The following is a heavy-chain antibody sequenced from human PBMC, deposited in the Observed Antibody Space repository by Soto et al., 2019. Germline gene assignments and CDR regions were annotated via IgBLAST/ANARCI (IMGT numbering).Heavy chain of an antibody. D-gene: IGHD2-15*01. CDR1: GYSISSGYY. CDR2: IYHSGST. J-gene: IGHJ6*02. Sequence: SETLSLTCAVSGYSISSGYYWGWIRQPPGKGLEWIGSIYHSGSTYYNPSLKSRVTISVDTSKNQFSLKLSSVTAADTAVYYCARDSVAAGNYYYYGVDVWGQGTTVTVSS. CDR3: ARDSVAAGNYYYYGVDV. V-gene: IGHV4-38-2*01.